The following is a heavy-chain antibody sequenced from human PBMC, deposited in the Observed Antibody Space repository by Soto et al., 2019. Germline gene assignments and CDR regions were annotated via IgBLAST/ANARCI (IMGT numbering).Heavy chain of an antibody. J-gene: IGHJ4*02. D-gene: IGHD3-16*01. Sequence: WGSRSLSCSASGFSFIDYYMDWVRQVPGKGLEWVGRSRNKANSYNPEYAPSVKDRFSISRDNSKDSMYLQMNSLKTEDTAVYYCARDTGGSYDYWGQGAPVTVSS. V-gene: IGHV3-72*01. CDR2: SRNKANSYNP. CDR1: GFSFIDYY. CDR3: ARDTGGSYDY.